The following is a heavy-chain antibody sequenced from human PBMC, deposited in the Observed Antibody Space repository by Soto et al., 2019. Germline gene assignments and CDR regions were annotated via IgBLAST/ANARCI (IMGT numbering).Heavy chain of an antibody. J-gene: IGHJ4*02. V-gene: IGHV4-34*01. Sequence: SETLSLTCTVYGGSFGAYYWTWIRQPPGKGLEWIGEINYSGSTNYNPSLKSRVTISVDASKTQFSLKLSSVTAADTAVYYCATASPSRSFDSWGQGTLVT. CDR3: ATASPSRSFDS. D-gene: IGHD2-2*01. CDR1: GGSFGAYY. CDR2: INYSGST.